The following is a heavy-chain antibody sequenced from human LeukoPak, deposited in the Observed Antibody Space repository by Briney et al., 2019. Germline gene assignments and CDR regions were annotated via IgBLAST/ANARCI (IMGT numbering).Heavy chain of an antibody. CDR2: INSDGSST. V-gene: IGHV3-74*01. Sequence: GGSVRLSCAASGFTFSSYWMYWVRQAPGKGLVWVSRINSDGSSTSYADSVKGRFTISRDNAKNTLYLQMNSLRAEDTAVYYCTRVEVTDFDYWGQGTLVTVSS. CDR3: TRVEVTDFDY. J-gene: IGHJ4*02. CDR1: GFTFSSYW. D-gene: IGHD2-21*02.